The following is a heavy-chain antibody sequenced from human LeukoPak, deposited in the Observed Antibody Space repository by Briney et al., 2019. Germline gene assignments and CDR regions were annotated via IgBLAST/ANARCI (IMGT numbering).Heavy chain of an antibody. J-gene: IGHJ4*02. CDR3: AKDHYGDYSTGETSFDY. Sequence: GGSLRLSCAASGFTFDDYAMHWVRQAPGKGLEWVSGISWNSGSIGYADSVKGRFTISRDNAKNSLYLQMNSLRAEDTALYYCAKDHYGDYSTGETSFDYWGQGTLVTVSS. CDR2: ISWNSGSI. CDR1: GFTFDDYA. V-gene: IGHV3-9*01. D-gene: IGHD4-17*01.